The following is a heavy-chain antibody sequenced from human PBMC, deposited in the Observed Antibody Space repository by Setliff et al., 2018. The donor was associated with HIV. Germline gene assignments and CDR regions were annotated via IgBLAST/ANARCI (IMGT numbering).Heavy chain of an antibody. CDR1: GASIWNYY. Sequence: SETLSLTCTVSGASIWNYYWSWIRQAPGKGLEWIGFIHLTGNSNYNPSLKSRVTISIDTSKHQFSLNLNSVTAADTAMYFCARGQDGHSVLFDYWGQGMLVTVSS. J-gene: IGHJ4*02. D-gene: IGHD1-26*01. CDR2: IHLTGNS. CDR3: ARGQDGHSVLFDY. V-gene: IGHV4-59*01.